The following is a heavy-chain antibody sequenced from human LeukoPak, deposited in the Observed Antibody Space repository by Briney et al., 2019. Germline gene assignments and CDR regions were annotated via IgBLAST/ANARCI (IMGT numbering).Heavy chain of an antibody. CDR1: GGSVRRGNYY. CDR2: IYTSGTT. J-gene: IGHJ4*02. D-gene: IGHD3-10*01. V-gene: IGHV4-61*02. Sequence: TSETLSLTCTVSGGSVRRGNYYWTWIRQPAGSGLEWIGRIYTSGTTDYNPSLRTRVTISVDASRNQFSLNLSSVTAADTAVYYCARHHYGSGTTGFDYWGQGTLVSVSS. CDR3: ARHHYGSGTTGFDY.